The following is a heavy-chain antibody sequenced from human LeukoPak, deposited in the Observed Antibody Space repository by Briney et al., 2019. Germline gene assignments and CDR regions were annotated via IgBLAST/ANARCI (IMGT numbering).Heavy chain of an antibody. V-gene: IGHV3-21*01. CDR3: ARLISAAGTRGDFYFDY. CDR1: GFTFSSYS. D-gene: IGHD6-13*01. CDR2: ISSSSSYI. Sequence: GGSLRLSCAASGFTFSSYSMNWVRQAPGKGLEWVSSISSSSSYIYYADSVKGRFTISRDNAKNSLYLQMNSLRAEDTAVYYCARLISAAGTRGDFYFDYWGQGTLVTVSS. J-gene: IGHJ4*02.